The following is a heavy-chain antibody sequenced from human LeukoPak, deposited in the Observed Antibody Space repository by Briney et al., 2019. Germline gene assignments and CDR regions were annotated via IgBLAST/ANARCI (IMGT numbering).Heavy chain of an antibody. CDR1: GFTFSTYE. J-gene: IGHJ4*02. D-gene: IGHD5-12*01. V-gene: IGHV3-20*04. CDR2: INWNGGST. Sequence: GGSLRLSCAASGFTFSTYEMNWVRQAPGKGLEWVSGINWNGGSTGYTDSVKGRFTISRDNAKNSLYLQMNSLRAEDTALYYCARARDIVATIVPRGGVDYWGQGTLVTVSS. CDR3: ARARDIVATIVPRGGVDY.